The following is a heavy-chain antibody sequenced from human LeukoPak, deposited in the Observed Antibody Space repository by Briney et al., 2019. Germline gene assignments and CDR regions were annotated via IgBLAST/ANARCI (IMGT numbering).Heavy chain of an antibody. J-gene: IGHJ4*02. CDR3: AKHRLPRYCSSTSCYFSHYYYFDY. V-gene: IGHV3-23*01. Sequence: GGSLRLSCAASGFTFNTYTMNWVRQAPGKGLEWVSAISGSGGSTYYADSVKGRFTISRDNSKNTLYLQMNSLRAEDTAVYYCAKHRLPRYCSSTSCYFSHYYYFDYWGQGTLVTVSS. D-gene: IGHD2-2*01. CDR2: ISGSGGST. CDR1: GFTFNTYT.